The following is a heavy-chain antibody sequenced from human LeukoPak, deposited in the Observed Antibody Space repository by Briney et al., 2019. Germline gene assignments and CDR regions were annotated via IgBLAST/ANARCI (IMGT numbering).Heavy chain of an antibody. J-gene: IGHJ4*02. CDR3: AHSGDSRGWSAYYVDY. V-gene: IGHV2-5*02. D-gene: IGHD6-19*01. CDR1: GVSIRRSNSY. CDR2: IYWDDDK. Sequence: TLPLTGTVSGVSIRRSNSYWGWIRQPPGKALEWLAHIYWDDDKRYSPFMKSSLTITKGSSKNQVVLTMTNMDPVDTATYYCAHSGDSRGWSAYYVDYWGQGALGTVSS.